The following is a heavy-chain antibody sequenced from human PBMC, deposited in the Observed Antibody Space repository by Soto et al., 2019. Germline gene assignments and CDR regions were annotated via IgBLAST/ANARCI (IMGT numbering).Heavy chain of an antibody. D-gene: IGHD3-10*01. CDR3: SKWSGFGDA. V-gene: IGHV3-23*01. CDR2: ISAGGSNT. J-gene: IGHJ5*02. Sequence: GGSLRLSCAASGFSFSNYAMNWVRQAPGKGLERVSAISAGGSNTNYADSVKGRFTISRDNSKNTLFLQMNSLRAEDTAVYFCSKWSGFGDAWGQGTLVTVSS. CDR1: GFSFSNYA.